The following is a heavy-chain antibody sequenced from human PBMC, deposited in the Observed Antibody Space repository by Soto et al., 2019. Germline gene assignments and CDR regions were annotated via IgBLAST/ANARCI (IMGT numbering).Heavy chain of an antibody. V-gene: IGHV1-2*04. D-gene: IGHD3-16*02. J-gene: IGHJ5*02. CDR2: INPNSGST. Sequence: GASVKVSCKASGYTFTGYYMHWVRQAPGQGLEWMGWINPNSGSTNYAQKFQGWVTMTRDTSISTAYMELSRLRSDDTAAYYCARGFYDYVWGSYRNNWFDPWGQGTLVTVSS. CDR1: GYTFTGYY. CDR3: ARGFYDYVWGSYRNNWFDP.